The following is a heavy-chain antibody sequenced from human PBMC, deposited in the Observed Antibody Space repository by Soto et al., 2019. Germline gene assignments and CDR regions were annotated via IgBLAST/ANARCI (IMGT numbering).Heavy chain of an antibody. V-gene: IGHV3-48*03. CDR3: ARDQVVAWAFDI. CDR1: GFSFSSFA. D-gene: IGHD3-22*01. Sequence: GGSLRLSCEASGFSFSSFAMNWVRQAPGRGLEWVSYISDDGASIYYADSVKGRFTISRDNAKNSLYLQMNSLRAEDTAVYYCARDQVVAWAFDIWGQGTMVTVSS. J-gene: IGHJ3*02. CDR2: ISDDGASI.